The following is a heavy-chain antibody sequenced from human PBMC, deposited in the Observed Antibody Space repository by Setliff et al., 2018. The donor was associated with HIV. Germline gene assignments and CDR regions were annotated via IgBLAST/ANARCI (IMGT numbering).Heavy chain of an antibody. D-gene: IGHD2-21*02. Sequence: SETLSLTCAVYGGSFSDDYWSWIRQPPGKGLEWIGEINHSGRSKYNPSLKSRVTISVDTSKKQFSLKLSFVTVADTAVYCCARGYSPVAVSAIRWFDPWGQGTLVTVSS. CDR1: GGSFSDDY. J-gene: IGHJ5*02. CDR2: INHSGRS. CDR3: ARGYSPVAVSAIRWFDP. V-gene: IGHV4-34*01.